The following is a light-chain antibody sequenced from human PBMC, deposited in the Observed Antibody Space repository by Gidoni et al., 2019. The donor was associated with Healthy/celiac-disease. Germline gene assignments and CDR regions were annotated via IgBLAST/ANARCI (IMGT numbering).Light chain of an antibody. V-gene: IGKV3-11*01. CDR1: QSVSSY. CDR3: QQRSNWPT. J-gene: IGKJ4*01. CDR2: DAS. Sequence: EIVLTQSPATLSLSPGERATLSCRASQSVSSYLAWCQQTPGQAPRLLIYDASNRATGIPARFSGSGSGTDFTLTISSLEPEDFAVYYCQQRSNWPTFGGGTKVEIK.